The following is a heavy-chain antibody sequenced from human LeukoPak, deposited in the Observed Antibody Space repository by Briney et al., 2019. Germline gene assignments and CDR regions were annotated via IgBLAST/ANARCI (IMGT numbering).Heavy chain of an antibody. D-gene: IGHD6-6*01. CDR2: FDPEDGET. J-gene: IGHJ5*02. Sequence: ASVKVSCKVSGYTLTELSMHWVRQAPGKGLEWMGGFDPEDGETIYAQKFQGKVTMTEDTSTDTAYMELSSLRSEDTAVYYCATTRDSSSCPWFDPWGQGTLVTVSS. CDR3: ATTRDSSSCPWFDP. CDR1: GYTLTELS. V-gene: IGHV1-24*01.